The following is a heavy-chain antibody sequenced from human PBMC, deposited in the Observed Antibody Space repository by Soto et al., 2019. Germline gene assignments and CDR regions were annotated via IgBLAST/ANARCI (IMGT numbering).Heavy chain of an antibody. CDR2: ITSSSAYK. CDR3: ARSRGGPTVNPSDH. V-gene: IGHV3-21*01. Sequence: PGGSLRLSCAASGFIFSSYTMNWVRQAPGKGLEWVSSITSSSAYKYYTDSVKGRFTISRDNAKNSLFLQMDSLRADDTAVYYCARSRGGPTVNPSDHWGQGNLVTVSS. J-gene: IGHJ1*01. D-gene: IGHD4-17*01. CDR1: GFIFSSYT.